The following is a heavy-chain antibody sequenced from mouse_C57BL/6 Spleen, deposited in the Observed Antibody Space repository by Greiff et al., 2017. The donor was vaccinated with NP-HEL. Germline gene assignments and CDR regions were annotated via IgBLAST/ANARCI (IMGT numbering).Heavy chain of an antibody. J-gene: IGHJ3*01. V-gene: IGHV1-64*01. CDR1: GYTFTSYW. CDR2: IHPNSGST. CDR3: AIGCYWAY. D-gene: IGHD2-12*01. Sequence: QVQLQQPGAELVKPGASVKLSCKASGYTFTSYWMPWVKQRPGHGLEWIGMIHPNSGSTNYNEKFKSKATLTVDKSSSPAYMQLSSLTSEASAVYYCAIGCYWAYWGQGTLVTVSA.